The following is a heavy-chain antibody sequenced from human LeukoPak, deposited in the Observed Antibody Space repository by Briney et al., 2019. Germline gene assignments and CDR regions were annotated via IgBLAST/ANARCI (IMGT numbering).Heavy chain of an antibody. J-gene: IGHJ3*02. CDR2: IYPGDSDT. CDR3: ASSRITIFGVVIVGAFDI. CDR1: GYSFTSYW. V-gene: IGHV5-51*01. Sequence: GESLKISCKGSGYSFTSYWIGWVRQMPGKGLEWMGIIYPGDSDTRYSPSFQGQVTTSADKSISTAYLQWSSLKASDTAMYYCASSRITIFGVVIVGAFDIWGQGTMVTVSS. D-gene: IGHD3-3*01.